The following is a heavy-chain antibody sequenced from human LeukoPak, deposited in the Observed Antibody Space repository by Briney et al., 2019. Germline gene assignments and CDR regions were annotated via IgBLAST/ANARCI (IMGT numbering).Heavy chain of an antibody. V-gene: IGHV3-53*01. CDR1: GFTASSNY. CDR2: IYSGVST. CDR3: ARAGSKASDSSGYYFDY. D-gene: IGHD3-22*01. Sequence: GGSLRPSCAPSGFTASSNYMSGVRQAPGKGLEWGSVIYSGVSTYYADSVKGRFTISRDNSKNTLYLQMNSLGAEDTAGYYCARAGSKASDSSGYYFDYWGQGTLVTVSS. J-gene: IGHJ4*02.